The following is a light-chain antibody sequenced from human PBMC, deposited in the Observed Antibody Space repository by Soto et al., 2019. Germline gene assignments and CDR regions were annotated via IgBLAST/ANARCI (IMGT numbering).Light chain of an antibody. CDR3: SSYAGSNNFDV. J-gene: IGLJ1*01. CDR1: SSDVGGYNY. Sequence: QSALTQPPSASGSPGQSVTISCTGTSSDVGGYNYVSWYQQHPGKAPKLMIYEVSKRPSGVPDRFSGSKSGNTASLTVSGLQAEDEADYYCSSYAGSNNFDVFGTGTKLPVL. V-gene: IGLV2-8*01. CDR2: EVS.